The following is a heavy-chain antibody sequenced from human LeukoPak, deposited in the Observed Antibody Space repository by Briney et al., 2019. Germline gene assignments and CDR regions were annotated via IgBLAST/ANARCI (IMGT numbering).Heavy chain of an antibody. CDR2: INSDGSST. D-gene: IGHD1-26*01. CDR3: ARVVGARGPFDY. J-gene: IGHJ4*02. V-gene: IGHV3-74*01. CDR1: GFTFSSYW. Sequence: GGSLRLSCAASGFTFSSYWMHWVRQAPGKGLVWVSRINSDGSSTSYADSVKGRFTISRDNAKNTLYLQMNSLRAEDTAVYYCARVVGARGPFDYWGQGTLVTVSS.